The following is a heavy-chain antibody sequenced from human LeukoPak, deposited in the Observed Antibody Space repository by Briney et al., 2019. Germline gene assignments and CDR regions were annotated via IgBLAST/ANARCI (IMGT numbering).Heavy chain of an antibody. J-gene: IGHJ2*01. CDR3: ARRYWYFDL. CDR2: ISYSGST. Sequence: SETLSLTCTVSGDSISSYYWPWLRQPPGKGLEWIGYISYSGSTNYNPSLKSRVTISVDTSKNQFSLKLSSVTAADTAVYYCARRYWYFDLWGRGTLVTVSS. CDR1: GDSISSYY. V-gene: IGHV4-59*08.